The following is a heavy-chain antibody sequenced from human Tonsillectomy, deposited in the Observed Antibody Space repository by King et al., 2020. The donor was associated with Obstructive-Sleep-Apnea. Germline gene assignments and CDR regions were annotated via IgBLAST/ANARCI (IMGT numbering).Heavy chain of an antibody. D-gene: IGHD2-2*01. J-gene: IGHJ6*02. CDR2: ISGDGGAT. V-gene: IGHV3-43D*03. Sequence: VQLVESGGVVVQPGGSLRLTCAASGFTFDYYAMHWVRQSPGKGLEWVSLISGDGGATYYADSVKGRFTISRDNSKNSLYLQMHSLRAEDTALYFCAKEKDFGSFILLPTAEGVGFPYGMNVWGQGTTVTVSS. CDR3: AKEKDFGSFILLPTAEGVGFPYGMNV. CDR1: GFTFDYYA.